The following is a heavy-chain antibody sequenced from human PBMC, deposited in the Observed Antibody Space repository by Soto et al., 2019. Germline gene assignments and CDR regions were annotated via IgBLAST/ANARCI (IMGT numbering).Heavy chain of an antibody. CDR3: APDYGDYELDY. D-gene: IGHD4-17*01. CDR1: GFTFSSYA. CDR2: ISGSGGST. V-gene: IGHV3-23*01. J-gene: IGHJ4*02. Sequence: EVQLLESGGGLVQPGGSLRLSCAASGFTFSSYAMSWVRQAPGKGLEWVSAISGSGGSTYYVNSVKGRFTISRDNSKNTLYLQMNSLRAEDTAVYYCAPDYGDYELDYWGQGTLVTVSS.